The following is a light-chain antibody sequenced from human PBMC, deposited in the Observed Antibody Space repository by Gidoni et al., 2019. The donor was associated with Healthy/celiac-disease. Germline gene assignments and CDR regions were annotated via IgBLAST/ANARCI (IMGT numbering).Light chain of an antibody. V-gene: IGKV3-20*01. J-gene: IGKJ1*01. CDR2: GAS. CDR3: PQYGSSPT. Sequence: EIVLTQSPGTLSLSPGERATLSCRASRSVSSSYLAWYQQKPGQAPRLLIYGASSRATGIPDRFSGSGSGTDFTLTISRLEPEDFAVYYCPQYGSSPTFGQGTKVEIK. CDR1: RSVSSSY.